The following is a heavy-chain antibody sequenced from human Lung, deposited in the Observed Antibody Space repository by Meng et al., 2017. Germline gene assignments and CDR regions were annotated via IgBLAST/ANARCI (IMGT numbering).Heavy chain of an antibody. D-gene: IGHD4-11*01. V-gene: IGHV4-34*01. CDR1: GGSFSDYY. CDR2: INHSGST. Sequence: QVQVQQWGAGLLKPSETLSLTCVVSGGSFSDYYWSWIRQPPGKGLEWIGEINHSGSTNYNPSLESRATIPVDTSQNNLSLKLSSVTAADSAVYYCARGPTTMAHDFDYWGQGTLVTVSS. CDR3: ARGPTTMAHDFDY. J-gene: IGHJ4*02.